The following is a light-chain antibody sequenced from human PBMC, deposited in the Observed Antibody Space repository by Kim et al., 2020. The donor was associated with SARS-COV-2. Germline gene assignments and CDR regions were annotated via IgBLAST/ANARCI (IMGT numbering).Light chain of an antibody. J-gene: IGKJ3*01. Sequence: SPGERATLSCRASPSVSSSYLAWYQQKPGQAPRLLIYGASSRATGIPDRFSGSGSGTDFTLTISRLEPEDFAVYYCQQYGSSPFTFGPGTKVDI. V-gene: IGKV3-20*01. CDR3: QQYGSSPFT. CDR2: GAS. CDR1: PSVSSSY.